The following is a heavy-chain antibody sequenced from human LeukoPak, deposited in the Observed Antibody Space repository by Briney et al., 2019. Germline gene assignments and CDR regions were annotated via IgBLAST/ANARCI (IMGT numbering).Heavy chain of an antibody. J-gene: IGHJ4*02. CDR2: IYYSGST. CDR1: GGSISSSSYY. V-gene: IGHV4-39*01. D-gene: IGHD3-3*01. Sequence: SETLSLTCTVSGGSISSSSYYWGRIRQPPGKGLEWIGSIYYSGSTYYNSSLKSRVTISVDTSKNQFSLKLNSVTAADTAIYYCARQTQRRITIFGVVIRDYWGQGTLVTVSS. CDR3: ARQTQRRITIFGVVIRDY.